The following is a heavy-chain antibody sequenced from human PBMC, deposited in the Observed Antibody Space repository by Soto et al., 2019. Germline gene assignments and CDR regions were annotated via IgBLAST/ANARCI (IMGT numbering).Heavy chain of an antibody. CDR1: GYSISSGYY. CDR3: ARGLEFYGMDV. V-gene: IGHV4-38-2*01. D-gene: IGHD4-4*01. CDR2: IYHSGST. J-gene: IGHJ6*02. Sequence: PSETLSLTCAVSGYSISSGYYWGWIRQSPGKGLKWIGIIYHSGSTYYNPSLKSRVTISLDTSRNQFSLKLTSVTAADTALYYCARGLEFYGMDVWGQGTAVTVSS.